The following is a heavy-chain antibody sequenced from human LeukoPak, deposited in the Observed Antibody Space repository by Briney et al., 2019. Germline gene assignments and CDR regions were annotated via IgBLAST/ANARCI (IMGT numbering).Heavy chain of an antibody. CDR3: VRAMGSSSADY. Sequence: GGSLRLSCAASGFTFTHSWMSWVRQAPGKGLEWVANIKQDGSEKYYVDSVEGRFTISRDNAKNSVSLQMNSLRGEDTAVYYCVRAMGSSSADYWGQGTLVTVSS. D-gene: IGHD6-6*01. J-gene: IGHJ4*02. CDR2: IKQDGSEK. CDR1: GFTFTHSW. V-gene: IGHV3-7*01.